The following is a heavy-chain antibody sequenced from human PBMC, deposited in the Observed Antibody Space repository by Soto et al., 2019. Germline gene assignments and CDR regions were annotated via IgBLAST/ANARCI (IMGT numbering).Heavy chain of an antibody. D-gene: IGHD6-13*01. Sequence: PGGSLRLSCAASGFTFSSYWMHWVRQAPGKGLVWVSRINSDGSSTSYADSVKGRFTISRDNAKNTLYLQMNSLRAEDTAVYYCAREEVGYSSSWYYYYYGMDVWGQGTTVTVS. CDR2: INSDGSST. J-gene: IGHJ6*02. CDR3: AREEVGYSSSWYYYYYGMDV. CDR1: GFTFSSYW. V-gene: IGHV3-74*01.